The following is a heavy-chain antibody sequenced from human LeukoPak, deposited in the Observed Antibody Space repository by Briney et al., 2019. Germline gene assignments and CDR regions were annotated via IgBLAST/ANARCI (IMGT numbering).Heavy chain of an antibody. CDR1: GGSISISNW. J-gene: IGHJ6*02. V-gene: IGHV4-4*02. CDR3: ARASTNSHYYYYGMDV. CDR2: IYHSGST. D-gene: IGHD2-8*01. Sequence: SGTLSLTCAVSGGSISISNWWSWVRQPPGKGLEWIGEIYHSGSTNYNPSLKSRVTISVDKSKNQFSLKLSSVTAADTAVYYCARASTNSHYYYYGMDVWGQGTTVTVSS.